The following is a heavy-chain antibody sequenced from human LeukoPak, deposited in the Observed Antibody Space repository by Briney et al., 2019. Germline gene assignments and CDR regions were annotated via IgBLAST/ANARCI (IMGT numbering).Heavy chain of an antibody. CDR2: ISRGSSYI. Sequence: GGSLRLSCAASGFTFSSYSMTWVRQAPGKGLEWVSYISRGSSYISYADSVKGRLTISRDNDKNSLYLLMNSLRAEDTAVYYCARADTGYFYYMDVWGKGTTVTVSS. D-gene: IGHD1-14*01. CDR1: GFTFSSYS. V-gene: IGHV3-21*01. CDR3: ARADTGYFYYMDV. J-gene: IGHJ6*03.